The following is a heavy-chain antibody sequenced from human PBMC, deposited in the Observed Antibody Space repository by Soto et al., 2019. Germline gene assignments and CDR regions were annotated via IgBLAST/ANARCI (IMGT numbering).Heavy chain of an antibody. Sequence: SETLSLTCTVSGGSISGYYWSWIRQLPGKGLEWIGYIYYSGTTSYNPSLNSRVTMSVDTSKNQFSLKVNSVTAADTAVYYCARESYYGSGATVVAYWGQGTLVTVS. J-gene: IGHJ4*02. CDR2: IYYSGTT. V-gene: IGHV4-59*01. CDR3: ARESYYGSGATVVAY. D-gene: IGHD3-10*01. CDR1: GGSISGYY.